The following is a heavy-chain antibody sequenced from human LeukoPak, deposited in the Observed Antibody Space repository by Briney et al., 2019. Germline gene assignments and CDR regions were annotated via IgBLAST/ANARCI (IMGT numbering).Heavy chain of an antibody. Sequence: SETLSLTCAVYGGSFSGYYWSWIRQPPGKGLEWIGEINHSGSTNYNPSLKSRVTISVDTSKNQFSLKLSSVTAADTAVYYCARYSSGWYQESNTYYFDYWGQGTLVTVSS. CDR2: INHSGST. V-gene: IGHV4-34*01. CDR3: ARYSSGWYQESNTYYFDY. D-gene: IGHD6-19*01. CDR1: GGSFSGYY. J-gene: IGHJ4*02.